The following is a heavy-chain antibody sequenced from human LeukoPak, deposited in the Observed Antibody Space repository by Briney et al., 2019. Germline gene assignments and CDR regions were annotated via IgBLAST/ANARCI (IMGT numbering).Heavy chain of an antibody. Sequence: SETLSLTCAVYGGSFSGYYWSWIRQPPGKGLEWIGEINHSGSTNYNPSLKSRVTISVDTSKNQFSLKLSSVTAADTAVYYCAARYSGGWYTIDYWGQGTLVTVSS. J-gene: IGHJ4*02. CDR3: AARYSGGWYTIDY. CDR1: GGSFSGYY. V-gene: IGHV4-34*01. CDR2: INHSGST. D-gene: IGHD6-19*01.